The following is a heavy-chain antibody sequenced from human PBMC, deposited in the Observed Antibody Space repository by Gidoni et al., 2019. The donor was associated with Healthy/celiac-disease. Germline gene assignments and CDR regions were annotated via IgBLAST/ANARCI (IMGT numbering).Heavy chain of an antibody. CDR3: ARGPVRIAVAGPIDAFDI. Sequence: QVQLQQWGAGLLKPSETLSLTCAVYGGSFSGYYWSWIRQPPGKGLEWIGEINHSGSTNYNPSLKSRVTISVDTSKNQFSLKLSSVTAADTAVYYCARGPVRIAVAGPIDAFDIWGQGTMVTVSS. J-gene: IGHJ3*02. CDR2: INHSGST. CDR1: GGSFSGYY. D-gene: IGHD6-19*01. V-gene: IGHV4-34*01.